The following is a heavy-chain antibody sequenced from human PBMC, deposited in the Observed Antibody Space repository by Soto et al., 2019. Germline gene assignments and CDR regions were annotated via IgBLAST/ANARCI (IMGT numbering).Heavy chain of an antibody. D-gene: IGHD1-7*01. CDR1: GYTFTSYY. CDR3: ATPTTPQDAFDI. J-gene: IGHJ3*02. V-gene: IGHV1-46*01. CDR2: INPSGGST. Sequence: ASVKVSCKASGYTFTSYYMHWVRQAPGQGLEWMGIINPSGGSTSYAQKFQGRVTMTRDTSTSTVYMELSSLRSEDTAVYYCATPTTPQDAFDIWGQGTMVTVSS.